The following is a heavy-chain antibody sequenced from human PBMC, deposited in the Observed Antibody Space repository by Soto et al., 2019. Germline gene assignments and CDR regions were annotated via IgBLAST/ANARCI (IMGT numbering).Heavy chain of an antibody. Sequence: GGSLRLSCAASGFTFSSYSMNWVRQAPGKGLEWVSYISSSSSTIYYADSVKGRFTISRDNAKNSLYLQMNSLRAEDTAVYYCAKEKARYSYGPQDFWGQGTLVTVSS. CDR1: GFTFSSYS. J-gene: IGHJ4*02. V-gene: IGHV3-48*01. CDR3: AKEKARYSYGPQDF. D-gene: IGHD5-18*01. CDR2: ISSSSSTI.